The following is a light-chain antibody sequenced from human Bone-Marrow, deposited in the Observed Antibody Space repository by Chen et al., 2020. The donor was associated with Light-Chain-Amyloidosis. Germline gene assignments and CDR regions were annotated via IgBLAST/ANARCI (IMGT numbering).Light chain of an antibody. CDR2: EAF. CDR3: MQSIHLRT. V-gene: IGKV2D-29*01. J-gene: IGKJ1*01. Sequence: DVVMTQTQLSLSVTPGQPASISCKSSQSLLYSNGVTYLYWFLQKPGQPPQLLIYEAFNRFSGVPDRLSGRGSGTDFTLKFSRVEAEDVGTYYCMQSIHLRTFGQGTKVEIK. CDR1: QSLLYSNGVTY.